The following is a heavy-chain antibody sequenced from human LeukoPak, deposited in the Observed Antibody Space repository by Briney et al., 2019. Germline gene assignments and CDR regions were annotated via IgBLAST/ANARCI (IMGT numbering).Heavy chain of an antibody. D-gene: IGHD6-13*01. CDR1: GFVFSSYA. J-gene: IGHJ4*02. CDR3: TKDRDNSRWYGLDY. CDR2: IDASGSNI. Sequence: PGGSLRLSCAASGFVFSSYAMNWVRQAPGKGLEWVSVIDASGSNIESADSVKGRFTISRDNSKKILYLEMNRLRAEDTALYYCTKDRDNSRWYGLDYWGLGTLVTVSS. V-gene: IGHV3-23*01.